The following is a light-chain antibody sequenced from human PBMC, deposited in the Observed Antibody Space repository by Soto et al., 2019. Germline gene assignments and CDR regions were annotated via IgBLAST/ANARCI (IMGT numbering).Light chain of an antibody. J-gene: IGLJ2*01. CDR3: AAGDDSRSGVV. Sequence: QSALTQPPSASGTPGQRVTISCSGCSSNIGSNYVYWYQQLPGTAPKLLIYNNNQRPSGVPDRFSGSKSGTSASLAISGRRSEDAADSYWAAGDDSRSGVVFGGGTKLTVL. CDR1: SSNIGSNY. V-gene: IGLV1-47*01. CDR2: NNN.